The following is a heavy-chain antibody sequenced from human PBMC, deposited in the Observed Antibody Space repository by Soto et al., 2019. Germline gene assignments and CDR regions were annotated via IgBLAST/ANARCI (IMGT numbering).Heavy chain of an antibody. J-gene: IGHJ4*02. CDR1: GFTFSIYW. Sequence: EVQLVESGGGLVQPGGSLRLSCAASGFTFSIYWMSWVRQAPGKGLEWVANIKRDGTQKNFADSVRGRFTISRDNAKNSLYLQMDSLRADDTAVYYCARDTTACYFDYWGQGTLVTVSS. CDR2: IKRDGTQK. CDR3: ARDTTACYFDY. V-gene: IGHV3-7*01. D-gene: IGHD2-21*02.